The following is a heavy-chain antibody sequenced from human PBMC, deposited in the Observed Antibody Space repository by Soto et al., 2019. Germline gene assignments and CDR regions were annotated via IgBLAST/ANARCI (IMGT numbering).Heavy chain of an antibody. Sequence: QLHLVQSGAVVKKPGASVTVSCSASGYPVTAYYMHWVRQAPGRGLEWMGGINPATGAAKYTQTFQGGVTIPRDPPRGTVFMELGGLTSEDTAVFYCARGGGVGVAGSAAFDMWGQGTLVTVSS. CDR1: GYPVTAYY. V-gene: IGHV1-2*02. J-gene: IGHJ3*02. D-gene: IGHD3-3*01. CDR3: ARGGGVGVAGSAAFDM. CDR2: INPATGAA.